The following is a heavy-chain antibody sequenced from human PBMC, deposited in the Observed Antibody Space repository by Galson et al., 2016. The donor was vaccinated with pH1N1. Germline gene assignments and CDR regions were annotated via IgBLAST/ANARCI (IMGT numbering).Heavy chain of an antibody. D-gene: IGHD2-2*02. V-gene: IGHV4-39*02. Sequence: SETLSLTCSVSGDSITSRSYYWGWIRQSPGKGLEWIGSIYHKGNTFYNPSLKGRVTISVDSSKNQFSLNLTSVTAAGTATYYCARECTTACYKLYYYAMDGWGQGTTVTVSS. CDR2: IYHKGNT. CDR1: GDSITSRSYY. CDR3: ARECTTACYKLYYYAMDG. J-gene: IGHJ6*02.